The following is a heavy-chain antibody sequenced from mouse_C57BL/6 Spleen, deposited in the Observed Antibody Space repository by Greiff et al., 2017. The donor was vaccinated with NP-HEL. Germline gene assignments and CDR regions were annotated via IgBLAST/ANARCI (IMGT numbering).Heavy chain of an antibody. J-gene: IGHJ2*01. D-gene: IGHD1-1*01. CDR2: ISYDGSN. CDR1: GYSITSGYY. Sequence: EVQLQESGPGLVKPSQSLSLTCSVTGYSITSGYYWNWIRQFPGNKLEWMGYISYDGSNNYNPSLKNRISITRDTSKNQFFLKLNSVTTEDTATYYCARAAGSSYVDYWGQGTTLTVSS. V-gene: IGHV3-6*01. CDR3: ARAAGSSYVDY.